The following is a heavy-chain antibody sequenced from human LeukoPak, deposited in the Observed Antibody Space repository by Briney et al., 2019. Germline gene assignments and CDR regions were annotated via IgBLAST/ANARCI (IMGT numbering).Heavy chain of an antibody. CDR1: GYTFTDSY. Sequence: GASVKASCKASGYTFTDSYIHWMRQAPGQGLEWVGWINPNNGGTYFPQKFQDRVTLTTDTSITTAYMELTRLRSDDTAVYYCATHSGNYPRVDFHYWGQGTLVAVSS. D-gene: IGHD1-26*01. CDR3: ATHSGNYPRVDFHY. V-gene: IGHV1-2*02. CDR2: INPNNGGT. J-gene: IGHJ4*02.